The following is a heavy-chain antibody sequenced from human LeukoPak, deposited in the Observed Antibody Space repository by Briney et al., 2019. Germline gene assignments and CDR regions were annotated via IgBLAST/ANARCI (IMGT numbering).Heavy chain of an antibody. D-gene: IGHD3-22*01. CDR3: ATTQVYYYA. CDR2: IYGSDDKT. V-gene: IGHV3-23*01. CDR1: GVTFSNYA. J-gene: IGHJ5*02. Sequence: GGSLRLSCVASGVTFSNYARSWVRQAPGKGLERVSGIYGSDDKTVYGDAVKGGFTIARENTKKTVYLQMNRLRADETAVYYCATTQVYYYAWGPGALVTVSS.